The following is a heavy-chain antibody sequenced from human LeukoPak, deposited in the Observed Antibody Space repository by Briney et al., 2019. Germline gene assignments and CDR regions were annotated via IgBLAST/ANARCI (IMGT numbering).Heavy chain of an antibody. Sequence: GGSLRLSCAASGFTFSSYWMSWVRQAPGKGLEWVANIKQDGSEKYYVDSAKGRFTISRDNAKNSLYLQMNSLRAEDTAVYYSARRGLFADTYGEYYMDVWGKGTTVTVSS. CDR1: GFTFSSYW. J-gene: IGHJ6*03. D-gene: IGHD5-18*01. V-gene: IGHV3-7*01. CDR3: ARRGLFADTYGEYYMDV. CDR2: IKQDGSEK.